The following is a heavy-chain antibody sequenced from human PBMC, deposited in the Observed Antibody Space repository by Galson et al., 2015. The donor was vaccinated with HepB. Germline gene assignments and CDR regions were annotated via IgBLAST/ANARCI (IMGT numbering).Heavy chain of an antibody. Sequence: SVKVSCKASGYTFTSYGISWVRQAPGQGLEWMGWISAYNGNTNYAQKLQGRVTMTTDTSTSTAYMELRSLRSDDTAVYYCARAAETYYYDSSGYPTLDYWGQGTLVTVSS. J-gene: IGHJ4*02. CDR3: ARAAETYYYDSSGYPTLDY. CDR2: ISAYNGNT. D-gene: IGHD3-22*01. V-gene: IGHV1-18*01. CDR1: GYTFTSYG.